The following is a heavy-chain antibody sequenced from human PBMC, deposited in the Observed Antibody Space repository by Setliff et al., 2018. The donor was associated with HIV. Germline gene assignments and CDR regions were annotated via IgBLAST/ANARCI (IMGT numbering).Heavy chain of an antibody. Sequence: GGSLRLSCAASGFTFSSYWMSWVRQAPGKGLEWVANIKQDGSEKYYVDSVKGRFTISRDNAKNSLYLQMNSLRAEDTAVYYCASSSPGGTPIVDYWGQGTLVTVS. CDR2: IKQDGSEK. D-gene: IGHD6-6*01. CDR1: GFTFSSYW. V-gene: IGHV3-7*03. J-gene: IGHJ4*02. CDR3: ASSSPGGTPIVDY.